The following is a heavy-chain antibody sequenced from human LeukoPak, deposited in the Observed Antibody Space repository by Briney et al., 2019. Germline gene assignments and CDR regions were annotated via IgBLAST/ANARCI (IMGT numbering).Heavy chain of an antibody. V-gene: IGHV4-34*01. CDR2: INHSGST. CDR1: GGSFSGYY. CDR3: ARGPWYYYTDV. J-gene: IGHJ6*03. Sequence: SETLSLTCAVYGGSFSGYYRSWIRQPPGKGLEWIGEINHSGSTNYNPSLKSRVSISVDTSKNQFSLKLSSVTAADTAVYYCARGPWYYYTDVWGKGTTVTVSS.